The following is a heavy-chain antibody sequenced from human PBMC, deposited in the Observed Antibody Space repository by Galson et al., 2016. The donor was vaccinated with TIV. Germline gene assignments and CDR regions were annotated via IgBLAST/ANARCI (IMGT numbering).Heavy chain of an antibody. V-gene: IGHV3-9*01. D-gene: IGHD5-12*01. Sequence: SLRLSCAASGFTFDDYAMHWVRQAPGKGLEWVSGISWNSDSIGYADSVKGRFTISRDNAKNSLYLQMNSLRAEDTAVYYCAKDNGIDANSGDPFDYWGQGTLVTVSS. J-gene: IGHJ4*02. CDR2: ISWNSDSI. CDR1: GFTFDDYA. CDR3: AKDNGIDANSGDPFDY.